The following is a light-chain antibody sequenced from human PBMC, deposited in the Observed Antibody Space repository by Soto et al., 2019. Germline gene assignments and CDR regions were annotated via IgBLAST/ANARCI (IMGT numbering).Light chain of an antibody. Sequence: IQMTQSPSSLSASVGARVSITCQASQDIRTSLSWFQQKPGRAPKLLIYGASNLETGVPSRFGGSGSGTDFTFTISSLQPEDIATYYCQQYDNLPPFTFGPGTKVDIK. V-gene: IGKV1-33*01. CDR3: QQYDNLPPFT. J-gene: IGKJ3*01. CDR1: QDIRTS. CDR2: GAS.